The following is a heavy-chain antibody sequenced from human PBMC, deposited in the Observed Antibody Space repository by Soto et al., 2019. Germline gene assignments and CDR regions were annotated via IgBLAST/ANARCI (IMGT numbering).Heavy chain of an antibody. CDR3: ARDPSTSRFDY. J-gene: IGHJ4*02. CDR1: GYTFTSHG. V-gene: IGHV1-18*01. Sequence: ASVKVSCKASGYTFTSHGVRWLRQAPGQGLEWLGWISTYSGIRNYARKFQDRVTMGSDTSTSTVYMELRSLTSNDTAMYYCARDPSTSRFDYWGQGTLVTVSS. D-gene: IGHD2-2*01. CDR2: ISTYSGIR.